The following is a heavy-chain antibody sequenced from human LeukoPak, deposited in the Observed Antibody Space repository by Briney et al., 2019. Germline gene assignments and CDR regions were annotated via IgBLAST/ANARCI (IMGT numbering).Heavy chain of an antibody. CDR3: GRVSCGGNCYSLIGTFDI. D-gene: IGHD2-15*01. CDR2: ILPIFGTT. Sequence: SVKVSCKAYAGTFKNYAISWVRQDPGQGLEWMGRILPIFGTTNYAQKFQVRVTITADESTSTAYMEMSSLRSEDTAVYYCGRVSCGGNCYSLIGTFDIWGQGTMVTVSS. J-gene: IGHJ3*02. V-gene: IGHV1-69*15. CDR1: AGTFKNYA.